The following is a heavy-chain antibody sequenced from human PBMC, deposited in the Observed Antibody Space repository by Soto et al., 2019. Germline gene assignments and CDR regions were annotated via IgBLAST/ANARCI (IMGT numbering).Heavy chain of an antibody. Sequence: GSLRLSCAASGFTFSNNWMHWVRHAPGKGLVWVSLINSDGSNTYYADSVKGRFTISRDNAKNTLYLEMNSLRAEDTAVYYCAIYSSGWYPLDYWGQGTLVTVSS. J-gene: IGHJ4*02. D-gene: IGHD6-19*01. V-gene: IGHV3-74*01. CDR2: INSDGSNT. CDR1: GFTFSNNW. CDR3: AIYSSGWYPLDY.